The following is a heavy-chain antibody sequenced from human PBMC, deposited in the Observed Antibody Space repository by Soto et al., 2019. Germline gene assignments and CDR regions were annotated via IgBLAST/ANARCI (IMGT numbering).Heavy chain of an antibody. J-gene: IGHJ4*02. Sequence: QALLVESGGGVVQPGRYLRLSCAASGFTFSSYGLHWVRQAPGKGLEWVAVISYHGGSRYYADSVKGRFTISRDNSKNTMYQQMNSLRAEDTDVYYCAKEAGPWVVDATSYFDFWGQGTLVTVSS. CDR3: AKEAGPWVVDATSYFDF. CDR1: GFTFSSYG. CDR2: ISYHGGSR. V-gene: IGHV3-30*18. D-gene: IGHD2-15*01.